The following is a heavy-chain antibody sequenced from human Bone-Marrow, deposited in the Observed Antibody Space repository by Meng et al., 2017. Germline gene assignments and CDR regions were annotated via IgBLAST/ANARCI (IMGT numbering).Heavy chain of an antibody. CDR1: GFTFSSYE. CDR2: ISSSGNTI. CDR3: TSSAWYKFDY. D-gene: IGHD6-19*01. V-gene: IGHV3-48*03. Sequence: GESLKISCAASGFTFSSYEMNWVRQAPGKGLEWLSYISSSGNTIYYADSVKGRFTISRDNGKNSLYLQMNSLRAEDTATYYCTSSAWYKFDYWGQGTLVTVSS. J-gene: IGHJ4*02.